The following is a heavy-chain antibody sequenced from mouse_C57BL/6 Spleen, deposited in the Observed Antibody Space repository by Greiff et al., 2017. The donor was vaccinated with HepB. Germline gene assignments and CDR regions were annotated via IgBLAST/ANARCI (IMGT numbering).Heavy chain of an antibody. D-gene: IGHD2-4*01. Sequence: EVQLQQSGAELVRPGASVKLSCTASGFNIKDDYMHWVKQRPEQGLEWIGWIDPENGDTAYASKFQGKATITADTSSNTAYLQLSSLTSEDTAVYYCTREDDDDAPFAYWGQGTLVTVAA. CDR2: IDPENGDT. J-gene: IGHJ3*01. CDR3: TREDDDDAPFAY. CDR1: GFNIKDDY. V-gene: IGHV14-4*01.